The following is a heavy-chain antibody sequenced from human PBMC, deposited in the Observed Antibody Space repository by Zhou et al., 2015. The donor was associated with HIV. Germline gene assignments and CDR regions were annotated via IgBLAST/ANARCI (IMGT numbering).Heavy chain of an antibody. V-gene: IGHV1-69*12. D-gene: IGHD3-22*01. CDR1: GGTFSSYA. J-gene: IGHJ4*02. CDR3: ALDGDSSGYYYADY. Sequence: QDQFVQSGAEVKKPGSSVKVSCKASGGTFSSYAISWVRQAPGQGLEWMGGIIPIFGTANYAQKFQGRVTITADESTSTAYMELSSLRSEDTAMYYCALDGDSSGYYYADYWGQGTLVTVSS. CDR2: IIPIFGTA.